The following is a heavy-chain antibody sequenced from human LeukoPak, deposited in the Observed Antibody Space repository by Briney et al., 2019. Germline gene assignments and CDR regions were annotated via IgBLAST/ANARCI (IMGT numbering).Heavy chain of an antibody. CDR1: GHTFTSYA. CDR3: ARGTVTTLRGGFDY. D-gene: IGHD4-17*01. V-gene: IGHV1-3*01. J-gene: IGHJ4*02. Sequence: ASVKVSCKASGHTFTSYAMHWVRQAPGQRLEWMGWINAGNGNTKYSQKFQGRVTITRDTSASTAYMELSSLRSEDTAVYYCARGTVTTLRGGFDYWGQGTLVTVSS. CDR2: INAGNGNT.